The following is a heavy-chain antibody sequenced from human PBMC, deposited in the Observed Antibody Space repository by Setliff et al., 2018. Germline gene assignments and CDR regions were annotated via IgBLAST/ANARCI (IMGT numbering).Heavy chain of an antibody. CDR1: GDSISSGNW. V-gene: IGHV4-4*02. CDR3: ARGGTFRYFDY. CDR2: VYYNGAA. D-gene: IGHD5-12*01. Sequence: PSETLSLTCAVSGDSISSGNWWSWVRQPPGRGLEYIGYVYYNGAADYSPSLKSRVTLSVDTSKNQFSLMLTSVTAADTAVYYCARGGTFRYFDYWGQGTPVTVSS. J-gene: IGHJ4*02.